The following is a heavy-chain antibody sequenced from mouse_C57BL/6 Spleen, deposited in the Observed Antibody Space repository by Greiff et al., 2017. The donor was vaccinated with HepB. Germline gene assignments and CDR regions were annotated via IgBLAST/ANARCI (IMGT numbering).Heavy chain of an antibody. D-gene: IGHD2-1*01. J-gene: IGHJ1*03. Sequence: QVQLKESGPELVKPGASVKLSCKASGYTFTSYDINWVKQRPGQGLEWIGWIYPRDGSTKYNEKFKGKATLTVDTSSSTAYMELHSLTSEDSAVYFCAVYPGEGYFDVWGTGTTVTVSS. V-gene: IGHV1-85*01. CDR2: IYPRDGST. CDR1: GYTFTSYD. CDR3: AVYPGEGYFDV.